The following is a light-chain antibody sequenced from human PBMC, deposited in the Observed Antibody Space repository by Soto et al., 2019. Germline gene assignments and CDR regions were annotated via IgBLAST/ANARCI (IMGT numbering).Light chain of an antibody. CDR3: QQYNNWPPWT. CDR1: QSVSSN. J-gene: IGKJ1*01. CDR2: GAS. V-gene: IGKV3-15*01. Sequence: EIVMTQSPATLSVSPGERATLSCRASQSVSSNLAWYQQKPGQAPRLLIYGASTRATGIPARFSGSGSGTEFTRTISSLQSEDFALYYCQQYNNWPPWTFGQGTKVEIK.